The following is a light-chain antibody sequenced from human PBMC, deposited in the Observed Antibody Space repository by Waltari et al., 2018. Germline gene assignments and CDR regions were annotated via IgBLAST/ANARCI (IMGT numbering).Light chain of an antibody. V-gene: IGLV3-19*01. CDR3: NSWHSSGNFWV. Sequence: SSELTQDPAVSVALGQTVRITCQGDSLRSYYASWYQRKPGQAPVIVIFGKNNRPSGIPDRFSGSNSGDTASLTITGAQAADEADYFCNSWHSSGNFWVFGGGTKVTV. J-gene: IGLJ3*02. CDR1: SLRSYY. CDR2: GKN.